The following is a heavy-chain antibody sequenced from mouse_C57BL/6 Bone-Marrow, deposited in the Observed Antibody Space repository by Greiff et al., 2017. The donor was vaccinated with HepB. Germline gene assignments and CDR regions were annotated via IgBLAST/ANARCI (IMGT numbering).Heavy chain of an antibody. D-gene: IGHD1-1*01. Sequence: VQLQQSGAELVRPGASVTLSCKASGYTFTDYEMHWVKQTPVHGLEWIGAIDPETGGTAYNQKFKGKAILTADKSSSTAYMERRSLTSEASAVYYCTRYTTTVPSFAYWGQGTLVTVSA. CDR3: TRYTTTVPSFAY. V-gene: IGHV1-15*01. CDR1: GYTFTDYE. CDR2: IDPETGGT. J-gene: IGHJ3*01.